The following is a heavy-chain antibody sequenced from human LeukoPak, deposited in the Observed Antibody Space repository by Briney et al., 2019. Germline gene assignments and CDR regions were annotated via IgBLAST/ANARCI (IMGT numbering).Heavy chain of an antibody. J-gene: IGHJ3*02. V-gene: IGHV3-7*01. CDR3: YYYDSSGYYDPYAFDI. CDR2: IKQDGSEK. D-gene: IGHD3-22*01. Sequence: GGSLRLSCAAAGFTFSSYWMSWVRQAPGRGREWVANIKQDGSEKYYVDSVKGRFTISRDNAKNSLYLQMNSLRAEDTAVYYCYYYDSSGYYDPYAFDIWGQGPMATVSS. CDR1: GFTFSSYW.